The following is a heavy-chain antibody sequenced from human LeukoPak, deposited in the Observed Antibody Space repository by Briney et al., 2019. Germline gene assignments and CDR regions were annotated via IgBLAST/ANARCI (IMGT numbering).Heavy chain of an antibody. CDR2: INHSGST. CDR3: ARAAAAGNWFDP. D-gene: IGHD6-13*01. Sequence: PSGTLSLTCVVYGGSFSGYYWSWIRQPPGKGLEWIGEINHSGSTNYNPSLKSRVTISVDTSKNQFSLKLSSVTAADTAVYYCARAAAAGNWFDPWGQGTLVTVSS. J-gene: IGHJ5*02. V-gene: IGHV4-34*01. CDR1: GGSFSGYY.